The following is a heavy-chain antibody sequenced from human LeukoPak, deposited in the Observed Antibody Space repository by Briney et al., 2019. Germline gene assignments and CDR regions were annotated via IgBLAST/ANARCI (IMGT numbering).Heavy chain of an antibody. CDR1: GFSFSSYE. Sequence: GGSLRLSCAASGFSFSSYEMNWVRQAPGKGLEWVSYIAYSGSTIYYADSVKGRFTISRDNAKNSLYLQMNSLRAEDTAVYYCANGRNFDYWGQGTLVTVSS. CDR3: ANGRNFDY. J-gene: IGHJ4*02. V-gene: IGHV3-48*03. D-gene: IGHD2-15*01. CDR2: IAYSGSTI.